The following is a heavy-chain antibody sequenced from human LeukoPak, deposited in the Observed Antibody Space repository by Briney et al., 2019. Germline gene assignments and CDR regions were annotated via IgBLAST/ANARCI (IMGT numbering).Heavy chain of an antibody. V-gene: IGHV1-2*02. Sequence: GASVKVSCKASGYTFTGYYMHWVRQAPGQGLEWMGWINPNSGGTNYAQKFQGRVTMTRDTSISIAYMELSRLRSDDTAVYYCARDGEWELKYFDYWGQGTLVTVSS. J-gene: IGHJ4*02. CDR2: INPNSGGT. CDR1: GYTFTGYY. D-gene: IGHD1-26*01. CDR3: ARDGEWELKYFDY.